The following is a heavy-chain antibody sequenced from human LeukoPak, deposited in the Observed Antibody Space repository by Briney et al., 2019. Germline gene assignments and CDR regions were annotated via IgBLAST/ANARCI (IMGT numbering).Heavy chain of an antibody. Sequence: GGSLRLSCAASGFTFDDYGMSWVRQAPGKGLEWVPGINWNGGSTGYADSVKGRFTISRDNAKNSLYLQMNSLRAEDTAVYYCASLQNVPSYYYYYVMDVWGQGTTVTVSS. V-gene: IGHV3-20*04. CDR2: INWNGGST. CDR1: GFTFDDYG. D-gene: IGHD2/OR15-2a*01. CDR3: ASLQNVPSYYYYYVMDV. J-gene: IGHJ6*02.